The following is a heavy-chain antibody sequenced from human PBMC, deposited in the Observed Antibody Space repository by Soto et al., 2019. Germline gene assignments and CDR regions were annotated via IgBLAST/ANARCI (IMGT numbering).Heavy chain of an antibody. V-gene: IGHV1-3*01. Sequence: VRQAPGQRLQWVGWINAAISNRNYSQKFQGRVTMTMDTSASTAYMELSSLRSEDTAVYYCANTYYDFCINHAEYGMHVW. CDR3: ANTYYDFCINHAEYGMHV. CDR2: INAAISNR. J-gene: IGHJ6*01. D-gene: IGHD3-3*01.